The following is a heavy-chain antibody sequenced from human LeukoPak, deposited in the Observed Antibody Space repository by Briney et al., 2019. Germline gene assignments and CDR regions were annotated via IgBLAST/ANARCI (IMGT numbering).Heavy chain of an antibody. V-gene: IGHV4-59*01. J-gene: IGHJ4*02. CDR2: IYYSGST. Sequence: SETLSLTCTVPGGSISSYYWSWIRQPPGKGLEWSGYIYYSGSTNYNPSLKSRVTISVDTTKNQFSLKLSSVTAADTAVYYCARAKRRRWLQFVDLDYWGQGTLVTVSS. D-gene: IGHD5-24*01. CDR3: ARAKRRRWLQFVDLDY. CDR1: GGSISSYY.